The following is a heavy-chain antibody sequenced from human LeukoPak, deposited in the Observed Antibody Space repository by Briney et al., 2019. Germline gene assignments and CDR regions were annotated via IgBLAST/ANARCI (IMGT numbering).Heavy chain of an antibody. V-gene: IGHV3-7*01. CDR1: GFTFSSYW. D-gene: IGHD6-19*01. J-gene: IGHJ6*02. Sequence: GGSLRLSCAASGFTFSSYWMSWVRQAPGKGLEWVANIKQDGSEKYYVDSVKGRFTISRDNAKNPLYLQMNSLRAEDTAVYYCARDEYSSGWPKGRGYYYYGMDVWGQGTTVTVSS. CDR3: ARDEYSSGWPKGRGYYYYGMDV. CDR2: IKQDGSEK.